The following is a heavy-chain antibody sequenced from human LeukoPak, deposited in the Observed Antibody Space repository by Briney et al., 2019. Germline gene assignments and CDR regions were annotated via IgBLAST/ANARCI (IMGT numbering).Heavy chain of an antibody. CDR1: GFTFSSYA. V-gene: IGHV3-30-3*01. J-gene: IGHJ4*02. CDR3: AREDYGDYVPFDY. Sequence: GGSLRLSCAASGFTFSSYAMHWVRQAPGKGLEWVAVISYDGSNKYYADSVKGRFTISRDNSKNTLYLQMNSLRAEDTAVYYCAREDYGDYVPFDYWGQGTLVTVSS. D-gene: IGHD4-17*01. CDR2: ISYDGSNK.